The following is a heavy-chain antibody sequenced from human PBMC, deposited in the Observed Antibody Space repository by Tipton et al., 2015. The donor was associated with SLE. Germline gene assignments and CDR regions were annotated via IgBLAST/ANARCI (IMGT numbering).Heavy chain of an antibody. Sequence: PSLTCAVSSGSISSSDWWSWVRQPPGKGLEWIGEIYRSGSATYNPSLKSRVTISMDKSKDQFSLNLASVTPADTAVYYCARNGFYSLDYWGQGTLVTVSS. V-gene: IGHV4-4*02. CDR1: SGSISSSDW. CDR2: IYRSGSA. CDR3: ARNGFYSLDY. J-gene: IGHJ4*02. D-gene: IGHD3-22*01.